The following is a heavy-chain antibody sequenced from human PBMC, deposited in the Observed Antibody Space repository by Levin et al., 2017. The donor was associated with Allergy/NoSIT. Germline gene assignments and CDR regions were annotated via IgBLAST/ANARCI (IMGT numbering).Heavy chain of an antibody. CDR1: GYTFTSYW. V-gene: IGHV5-51*01. CDR2: IYPGDSET. J-gene: IGHJ6*03. D-gene: IGHD6-13*01. CDR3: ARLAGTYTSSWYGAGYNVYYMEV. Sequence: GESLKISCKASGYTFTSYWIAWVRQMPGKGLEWMGIIYPGDSETKYSPSFQGQVTISVDKSINTAYLQWSSRKASATAIYYCARLAGTYTSSWYGAGYNVYYMEVWGIGTDVTGS.